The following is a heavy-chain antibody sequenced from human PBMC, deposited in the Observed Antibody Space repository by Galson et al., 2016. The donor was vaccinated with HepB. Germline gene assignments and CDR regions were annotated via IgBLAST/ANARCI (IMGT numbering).Heavy chain of an antibody. CDR3: VREDYGDDPVYYYYYGMDV. CDR2: IKEDGSKE. CDR1: GFSFSSSW. V-gene: IGHV3-7*01. D-gene: IGHD4-17*01. Sequence: SLRLSCAASGFSFSSSWMSWVRQAPGKGLEWVANIKEDGSKEYYVDSVKGRFTVSRDNAKNMLYLEMNSLRAEDTALYYCVREDYGDDPVYYYYYGMDVWGQGTTVGVSS. J-gene: IGHJ6*02.